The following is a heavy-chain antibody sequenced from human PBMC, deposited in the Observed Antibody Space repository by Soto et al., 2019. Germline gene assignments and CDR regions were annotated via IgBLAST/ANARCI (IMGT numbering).Heavy chain of an antibody. J-gene: IGHJ4*02. Sequence: QLQLQESGPGLVKPSETLSLTCTVSGGSISSSSYYWGWIRQPPGKGLEWIGSNYYSGSTYYNPSLKSRVTISVDTSKNQFSLKLSSVTAADTAVYYCARQASTTPVYYWGQGTLVTVSS. CDR3: ARQASTTPVYY. CDR1: GGSISSSSYY. CDR2: NYYSGST. D-gene: IGHD2-8*01. V-gene: IGHV4-39*01.